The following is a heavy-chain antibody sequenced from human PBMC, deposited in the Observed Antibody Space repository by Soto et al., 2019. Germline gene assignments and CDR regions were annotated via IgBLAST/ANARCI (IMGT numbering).Heavy chain of an antibody. Sequence: SETLSLTCTVSGVSISRSSYYWAWIRQPPGKGLEWLGSIYYTGSTYYNPSLKSRVTISVDASKNQFSLELSSVTAADTAVYYCARDFSRSSFDFWGQGALVTVSS. J-gene: IGHJ4*02. CDR2: IYYTGST. D-gene: IGHD3-3*02. CDR3: ARDFSRSSFDF. CDR1: GVSISRSSYY. V-gene: IGHV4-39*01.